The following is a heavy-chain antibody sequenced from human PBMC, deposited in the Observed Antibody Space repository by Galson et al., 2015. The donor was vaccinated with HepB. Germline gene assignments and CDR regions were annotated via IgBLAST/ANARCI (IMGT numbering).Heavy chain of an antibody. CDR2: TYYRSKWYN. V-gene: IGHV6-1*01. CDR3: ASEGGGGTGVAFDI. Sequence: CAISGDSVSSHSAAWNWIRQSPSRGLGWLGRTYYRSKWYNDYAVSVKSRITINPDTSKNQFSLQLNSVTPEDTAVYYCASEGGGGTGVAFDIWGQGTMVTVSS. CDR1: GDSVSSHSAA. D-gene: IGHD3-16*01. J-gene: IGHJ3*02.